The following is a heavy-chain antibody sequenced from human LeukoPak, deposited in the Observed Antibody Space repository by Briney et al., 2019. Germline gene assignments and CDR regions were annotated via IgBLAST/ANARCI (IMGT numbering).Heavy chain of an antibody. CDR3: ATYSGSYRSVDS. V-gene: IGHV4-39*01. CDR2: IYYNGTT. D-gene: IGHD1-26*01. CDR1: GGSIDSISYH. Sequence: ASDTLSLTXSVSGGSIDSISYHWGWIGQPPGKGLEWIGSIYYNGTTYYSPSLKSRVTITVDTSKNQFSLKLTSVTAADTAAYFCATYSGSYRSVDSWGQGTLVAVSS. J-gene: IGHJ4*02.